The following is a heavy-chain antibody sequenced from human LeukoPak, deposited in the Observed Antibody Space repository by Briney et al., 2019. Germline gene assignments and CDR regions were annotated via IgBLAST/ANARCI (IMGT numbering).Heavy chain of an antibody. CDR1: GFTFSSYA. D-gene: IGHD3-22*01. J-gene: IGHJ4*02. CDR2: ISGSGGST. Sequence: PGGSLRLSCAASGFTFSSYAMSWVRQAPGKGLEWVSSISGSGGSTYYADSVKGRFNISRDNSNNKLYLQMNSLRAEDTAVYHCAKGPYNDSSGYYYVSWGQGTLVTVSS. V-gene: IGHV3-23*01. CDR3: AKGPYNDSSGYYYVS.